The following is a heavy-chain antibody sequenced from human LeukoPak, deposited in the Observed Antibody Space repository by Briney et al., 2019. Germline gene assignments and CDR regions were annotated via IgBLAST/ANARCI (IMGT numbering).Heavy chain of an antibody. CDR2: INHSGST. Sequence: SETLSLTCAVYGGSFSSYYWSWIRQPPGKGLEWSWEINHSGSTNYNPSLKSRVTISVDTSKNQFSLKLRSVTAADTAVYYCARRSSSSWSHYYYMDVWGKGTTVTVSS. J-gene: IGHJ6*03. V-gene: IGHV4-34*01. CDR3: ARRSSSSWSHYYYMDV. D-gene: IGHD6-13*01. CDR1: GGSFSSYY.